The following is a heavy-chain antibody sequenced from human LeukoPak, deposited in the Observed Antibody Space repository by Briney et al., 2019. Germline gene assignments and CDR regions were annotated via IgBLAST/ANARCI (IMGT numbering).Heavy chain of an antibody. D-gene: IGHD3-22*01. CDR2: IYYSGST. J-gene: IGHJ4*02. CDR3: ARDGTDYYDSSGYAAVDY. CDR1: GGSISSGGYY. Sequence: SETLSLTCTVSGGSISSGGYYWGWIRQPPGKGLEWIGSIYYSGSTYYNPSLKSRVTISVDTSKNQFSLKLSSVTAADTAVYYCARDGTDYYDSSGYAAVDYWGQGTLVTVSS. V-gene: IGHV4-39*07.